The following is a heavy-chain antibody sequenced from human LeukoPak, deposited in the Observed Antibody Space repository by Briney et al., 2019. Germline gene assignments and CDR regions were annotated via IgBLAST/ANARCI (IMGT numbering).Heavy chain of an antibody. V-gene: IGHV1-69*04. CDR2: IIPILGIA. CDR1: GGTFSSYA. Sequence: SVKVSCKASGGTFSSYAISWVRQAPGQGLEWVGRIIPILGIANYAQKFQGRVTITADKSTSTAYMELSSLRSEDTAVYYCARARYYYDSSGYYYPDYWGQGTLVTVSS. CDR3: ARARYYYDSSGYYYPDY. J-gene: IGHJ4*02. D-gene: IGHD3-22*01.